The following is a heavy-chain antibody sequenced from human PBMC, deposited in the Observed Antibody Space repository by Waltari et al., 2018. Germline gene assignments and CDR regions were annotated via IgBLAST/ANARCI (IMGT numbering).Heavy chain of an antibody. CDR1: GYSISSGYY. J-gene: IGHJ4*02. Sequence: QVQLQESGPGLVKPSETLSLTCAVSGYSISSGYYWGWIRQPPGKGLEWIGSIYHSGSTYYNPSLKSRVTISVDTSKNQFSLKLSSVTAADTAVYYCARDIDYYDSSGWKKPYFDYWGQGTLVTVSS. V-gene: IGHV4-38-2*01. D-gene: IGHD3-22*01. CDR3: ARDIDYYDSSGWKKPYFDY. CDR2: IYHSGST.